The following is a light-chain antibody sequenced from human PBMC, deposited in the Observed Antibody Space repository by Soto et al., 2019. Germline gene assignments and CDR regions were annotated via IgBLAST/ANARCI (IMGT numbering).Light chain of an antibody. Sequence: DIQMTQSPSSLSASVGDRVTITCRASQSISSYLNWYQQKPGKAPKLLIYAASSLQSGVPSRMSGSGSGTAFTRTISSLQPDDFATYYCQQSYRTPLTFGGGTKVEIK. V-gene: IGKV1-39*01. CDR1: QSISSY. J-gene: IGKJ4*01. CDR3: QQSYRTPLT. CDR2: AAS.